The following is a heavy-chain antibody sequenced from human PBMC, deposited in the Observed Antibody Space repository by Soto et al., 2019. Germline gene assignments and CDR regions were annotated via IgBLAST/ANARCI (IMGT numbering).Heavy chain of an antibody. CDR2: IYYSGST. Sequence: TSETLSLTCTVSGGSISSGGYYWSWIRQHPGKGLEWIGYIYYSGSTYYNPSLKSRVTISVDTSKNQFSLKLSSVTAADTAVYYCANTAYGGAFDIWGQGTMVTVS. CDR1: GGSISSGGYY. V-gene: IGHV4-31*03. J-gene: IGHJ3*02. D-gene: IGHD3-10*01. CDR3: ANTAYGGAFDI.